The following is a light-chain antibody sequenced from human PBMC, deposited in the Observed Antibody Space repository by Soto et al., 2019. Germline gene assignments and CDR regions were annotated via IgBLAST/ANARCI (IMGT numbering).Light chain of an antibody. CDR3: LQHNSYPQT. CDR1: QGIRDA. Sequence: DIQMTQSPSSLSASVGDIVTITCGASQGIRDALGWYQQKPGKAPKRLIYAASSLQSGVPSRFSGSGSGTEFTLTISSLQPEDFATYYCLQHNSYPQTFGQGTKVEIK. J-gene: IGKJ1*01. CDR2: AAS. V-gene: IGKV1-17*01.